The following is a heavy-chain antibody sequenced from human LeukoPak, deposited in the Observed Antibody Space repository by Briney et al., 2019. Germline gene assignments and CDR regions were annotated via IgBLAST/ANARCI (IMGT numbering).Heavy chain of an antibody. Sequence: SETLSLTCTVSGGSISSYYWSWIRQPPGKGLEWIGYINYSGSTKYNPSLKSRVTISVDTSKNQFSLKVSSVTAADTAVYYCARGAWGIAAAGTFDYWGQGTLVTVSS. V-gene: IGHV4-59*01. CDR2: INYSGST. D-gene: IGHD6-13*01. CDR1: GGSISSYY. J-gene: IGHJ4*02. CDR3: ARGAWGIAAAGTFDY.